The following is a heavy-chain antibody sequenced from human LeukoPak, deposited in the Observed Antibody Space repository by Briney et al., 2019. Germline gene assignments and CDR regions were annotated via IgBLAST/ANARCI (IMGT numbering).Heavy chain of an antibody. J-gene: IGHJ4*02. D-gene: IGHD5-24*01. V-gene: IGHV4-39*01. CDR2: IYYSGST. CDR3: ARRAGDGENYFDY. CDR1: GGSISSSSYY. Sequence: SETLSLTCTVSGGSISSSSYYWGWIRQPPGKGLEWIGSIYYSGSTYYNPSLKSRVTISVDTSKNQFSLKPSSVTAADTAVYYCARRAGDGENYFDYWGQGTLVTVSS.